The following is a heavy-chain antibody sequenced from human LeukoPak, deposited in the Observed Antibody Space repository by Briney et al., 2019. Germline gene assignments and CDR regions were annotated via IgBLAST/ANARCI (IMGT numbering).Heavy chain of an antibody. CDR3: ARGRNYYDSSGYSDAFDI. CDR2: INHSGST. CDR1: AGSFSGYY. Sequence: SETLSLTCAVYAGSFSGYYWSWIPQPPGKGLEWIGEINHSGSTNYNPSLKSRVTISVDTSKNQFSLKLSSVTAADTAVYYCARGRNYYDSSGYSDAFDIWGQGTMVTVSS. J-gene: IGHJ3*02. D-gene: IGHD3-22*01. V-gene: IGHV4-34*01.